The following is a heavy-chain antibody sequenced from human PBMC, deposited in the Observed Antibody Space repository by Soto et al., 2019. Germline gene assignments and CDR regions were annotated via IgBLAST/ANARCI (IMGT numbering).Heavy chain of an antibody. CDR3: AIGGGDYNYFDY. J-gene: IGHJ4*02. D-gene: IGHD2-21*01. CDR2: IKSDGSST. Sequence: EVQLVESGGGLVQPGGSLRLSCEASGFLFSTYWMFWVRQAPRKGLLWVSRIKSDGSSTSYADSVKGRFTISRDNAKNTLYLRMTSLRAEDTAVYYCAIGGGDYNYFDYWGQGILVTVSS. V-gene: IGHV3-74*01. CDR1: GFLFSTYW.